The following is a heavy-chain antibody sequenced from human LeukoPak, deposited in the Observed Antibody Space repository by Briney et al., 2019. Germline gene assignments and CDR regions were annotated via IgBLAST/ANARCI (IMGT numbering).Heavy chain of an antibody. J-gene: IGHJ6*02. V-gene: IGHV4-59*12. CDR2: IYYTGST. CDR3: ARVARKWLRLLHYYYYGMDV. D-gene: IGHD5-12*01. Sequence: PSETLSLTCTVSGGSISNYYWSWIRQPPGKGLEWIGHIYYTGSTKYSPSFNSRVTISLDTSMNQFSLKLSSVTAADTAVYYCARVARKWLRLLHYYYYGMDVWGQGTTVTVSS. CDR1: GGSISNYY.